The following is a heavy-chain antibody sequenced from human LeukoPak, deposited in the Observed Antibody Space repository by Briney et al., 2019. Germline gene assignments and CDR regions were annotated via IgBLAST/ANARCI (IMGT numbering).Heavy chain of an antibody. CDR2: ISSSGSTI. CDR1: GFTFSDYY. Sequence: GGSLRLSCAASGFTFSDYYMSWIRQAPGKGLEWVSYISSSGSTIYYADSVKGRFTISRDNSKNTLYLQMNSLRAEDTAVYYCAKSTSPLYYYYGMDVWGQGTTVTVSS. CDR3: AKSTSPLYYYYGMDV. V-gene: IGHV3-11*01. J-gene: IGHJ6*02. D-gene: IGHD2-2*01.